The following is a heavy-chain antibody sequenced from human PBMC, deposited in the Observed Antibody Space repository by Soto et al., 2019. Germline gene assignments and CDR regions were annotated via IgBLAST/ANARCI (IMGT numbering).Heavy chain of an antibody. J-gene: IGHJ6*02. CDR1: GFTFSSHS. CDR2: ISSSSSYI. CDR3: ARALSYDSSGYYYYGMDV. Sequence: GGSLRLSCAASGFTFSSHSMNCVRKAPGKGLEWVSSISSSSSYIYYADSVKGRFTISRDNAKNSLYLQMNSLRAEDTAVYYCARALSYDSSGYYYYGMDVWGQGTTVTVSS. V-gene: IGHV3-21*01. D-gene: IGHD3-22*01.